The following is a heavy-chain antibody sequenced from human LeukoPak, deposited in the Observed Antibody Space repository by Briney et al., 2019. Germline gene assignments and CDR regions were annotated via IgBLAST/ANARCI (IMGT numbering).Heavy chain of an antibody. V-gene: IGHV4-31*03. Sequence: SETLSLTCTVSGGSISSGGYYWSWIHQHPGKGLEWIGYIYYSGSTYYNPSLKSRVTISVDTSKNQFSLKLSSVTAADTAVYYCARDKVDTAMGDAFDIWGQGTMVTVSS. D-gene: IGHD5-18*01. J-gene: IGHJ3*02. CDR1: GGSISSGGYY. CDR3: ARDKVDTAMGDAFDI. CDR2: IYYSGST.